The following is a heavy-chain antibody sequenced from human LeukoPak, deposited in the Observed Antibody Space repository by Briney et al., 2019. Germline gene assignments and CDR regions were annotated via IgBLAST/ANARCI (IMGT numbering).Heavy chain of an antibody. CDR2: IYYTATT. J-gene: IGHJ4*02. D-gene: IGHD6-13*01. CDR3: ARRASSSWYVTPEFSFDY. V-gene: IGHV4-39*01. Sequence: KPSETLSLTCTVSGGSISSSSYYWGWIRQPPGKGLEWIGSIYYTATTFYNPSLKSRITISVDTSKNQFSLKLSSVTAADTAVYYCARRASSSWYVTPEFSFDYWGQGTLVTVSS. CDR1: GGSISSSSYY.